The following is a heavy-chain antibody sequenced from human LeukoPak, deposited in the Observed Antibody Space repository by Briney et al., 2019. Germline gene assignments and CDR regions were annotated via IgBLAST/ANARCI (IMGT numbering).Heavy chain of an antibody. V-gene: IGHV3-23*01. D-gene: IGHD3-3*01. J-gene: IGHJ4*02. CDR1: GFTFSSYG. Sequence: GGTLRLSCAAFGFTFSSYGMSWVRQAPGKGLEWVSSISDSGSSTYYADSVKGRFTISRDNSKNTLYLQINSLRAEDTAVYYCARHDFWSGFKGGDYWGQGTLVTVSS. CDR2: ISDSGSST. CDR3: ARHDFWSGFKGGDY.